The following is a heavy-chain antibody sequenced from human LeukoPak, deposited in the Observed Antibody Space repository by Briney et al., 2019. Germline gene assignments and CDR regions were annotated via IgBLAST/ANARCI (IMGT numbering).Heavy chain of an antibody. J-gene: IGHJ4*02. CDR3: ARHYYDSSGYYDSVDY. V-gene: IGHV3-21*01. D-gene: IGHD3-22*01. Sequence: PGGSLRLSCVASGFTFSNHAMSWVRQAPGKGLEWVSSISSSSSYIYYADSVKGRFTISRDNAKNSLYLQVNSLRAEDTAVYYCARHYYDSSGYYDSVDYWGQGTLVTVSS. CDR2: ISSSSSYI. CDR1: GFTFSNHA.